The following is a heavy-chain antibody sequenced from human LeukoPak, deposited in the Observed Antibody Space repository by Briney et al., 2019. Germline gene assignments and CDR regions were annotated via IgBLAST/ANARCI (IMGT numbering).Heavy chain of an antibody. Sequence: SETLSLTCTVSGGSISSSSYYWAWIRQPPGKGLEWMGSIYYTGSSYYNPSLKSRVTISVDTSKNQFSLKLSSVTAADTAVYYCARQRDTAMGLFDYWGQGTLVTVSS. D-gene: IGHD5-18*01. CDR2: IYYTGSS. CDR1: GGSISSSSYY. CDR3: ARQRDTAMGLFDY. J-gene: IGHJ4*02. V-gene: IGHV4-39*01.